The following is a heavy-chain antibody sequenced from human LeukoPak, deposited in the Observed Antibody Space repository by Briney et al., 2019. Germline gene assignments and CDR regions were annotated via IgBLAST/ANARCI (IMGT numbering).Heavy chain of an antibody. V-gene: IGHV4-59*08. CDR3: ARQTSTGTFDY. Sequence: SETLSPTCTVSSGSISSYYWSWTRQPPGKGLEYIGYIYYTGSTNYNPSLMSGVSISLDTSKNQFSLKLSSVTAADTSVYYCARQTSTGTFDYWGQGTLVTVSS. D-gene: IGHD1-14*01. CDR2: IYYTGST. CDR1: SGSISSYY. J-gene: IGHJ4*02.